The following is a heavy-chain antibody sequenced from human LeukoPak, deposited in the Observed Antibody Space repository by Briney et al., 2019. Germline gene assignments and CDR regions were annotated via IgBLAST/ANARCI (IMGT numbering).Heavy chain of an antibody. CDR2: ISGDGSNR. CDR3: ARDISLRMDA. V-gene: IGHV3-74*01. CDR1: GFTFSPYW. Sequence: GGSLRLPCAASGFTFSPYWIHWVRQAPGKGLMWVSIISGDGSNRRYADSVKGRFTISRDNAKNTLYLQMNSLRAEDTAVYYCARDISLRMDAWGQGTTVTVSS. J-gene: IGHJ6*01.